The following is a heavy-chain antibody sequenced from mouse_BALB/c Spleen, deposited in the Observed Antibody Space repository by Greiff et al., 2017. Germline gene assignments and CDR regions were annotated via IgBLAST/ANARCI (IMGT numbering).Heavy chain of an antibody. CDR3: ARVYGYYFDY. CDR2: ISSGGSYT. V-gene: IGHV5-9-4*01. Sequence: EVMLVESGGGLVKPGGSLKLSCAASGFTFSSYAMSWVRQSPEKRLEWVAEISSGGSYTYYPDTVTGRFTISRDNAKNTLYLEMSSLRSEDTAMYYCARVYGYYFDYWGQGTTLTVSS. J-gene: IGHJ2*01. CDR1: GFTFSSYA. D-gene: IGHD1-2*01.